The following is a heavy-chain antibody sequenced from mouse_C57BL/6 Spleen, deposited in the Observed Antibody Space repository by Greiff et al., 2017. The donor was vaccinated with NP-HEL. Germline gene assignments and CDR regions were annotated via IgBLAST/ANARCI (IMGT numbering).Heavy chain of an antibody. CDR2: ISDGGSYT. Sequence: DVHLVESGGGLVKPGGSLKLSCAASGFTFSSYAMSWVRQTPEKRLEWVATISDGGSYTYYPDNVKGRFTISRDNAKNNLYLQMSHLKSEDTAMYYCAREVTGTMWYYFDYWGQGTTLTVSS. J-gene: IGHJ2*01. CDR3: AREVTGTMWYYFDY. D-gene: IGHD4-1*01. V-gene: IGHV5-4*01. CDR1: GFTFSSYA.